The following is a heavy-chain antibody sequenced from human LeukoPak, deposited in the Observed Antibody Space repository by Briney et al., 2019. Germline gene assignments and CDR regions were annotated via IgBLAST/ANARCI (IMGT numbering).Heavy chain of an antibody. CDR3: ARARSSDKYYYYGMDV. V-gene: IGHV4-31*03. D-gene: IGHD6-6*01. CDR1: GGSISSGCYY. CDR2: IYYSGST. J-gene: IGHJ6*02. Sequence: PSQTLSLTCTVAGGSISSGCYYWSWIRQHPGKGLEWIGYIYYSGSTYYNPSLKSRVTISVDTSKNQFSLKLSSVTAADTAVYYCARARSSDKYYYYGMDVWGQGTTVTVSS.